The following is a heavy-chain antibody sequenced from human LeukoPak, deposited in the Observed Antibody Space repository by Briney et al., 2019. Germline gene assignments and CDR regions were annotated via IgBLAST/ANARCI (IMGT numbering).Heavy chain of an antibody. Sequence: GGSLRFSCAASGFTFSRYSMNWVRQAPGKGLEWVSSISSGNSYIYYADSVKGRFTISRDNAKSSLYLQMNSLRAEDTAVYYCAISRGGILTGYYPFDYWGQGTLVTVSS. CDR2: ISSGNSYI. V-gene: IGHV3-21*01. CDR3: AISRGGILTGYYPFDY. D-gene: IGHD3-9*01. CDR1: GFTFSRYS. J-gene: IGHJ4*02.